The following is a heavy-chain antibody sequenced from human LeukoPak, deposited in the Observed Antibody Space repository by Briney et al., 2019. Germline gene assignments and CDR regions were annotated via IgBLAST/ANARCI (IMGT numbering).Heavy chain of an antibody. V-gene: IGHV3-15*01. CDR1: GFTSGNAW. CDR2: IKSKTDGGTR. Sequence: PGGSLRLSCAVSGFTSGNAWMSWVRQAPGKGLEWVGRIKSKTDGGTRDYAAPVKGRFTISRDDSKNTLYLQMNSLKTEDTAVYYCTTFDYAAFLIWGQGTMVTVSS. CDR3: TTFDYAAFLI. J-gene: IGHJ3*02. D-gene: IGHD4/OR15-4a*01.